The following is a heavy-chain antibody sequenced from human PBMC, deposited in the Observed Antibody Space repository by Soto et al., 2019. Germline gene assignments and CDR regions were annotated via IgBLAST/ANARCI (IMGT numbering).Heavy chain of an antibody. Sequence: PGGSLRRSSAASGFTFSSYAMHWVRQAPGKGLEWVAVISYDGSNKYYADSVKGRFTISRDNSKNTLYLQMNSLRAEDTAVYYCASDNDDSSGYYPRYCGHGPLVTVS. CDR3: ASDNDDSSGYYPRY. D-gene: IGHD3-22*01. CDR1: GFTFSSYA. J-gene: IGHJ4*01. CDR2: ISYDGSNK. V-gene: IGHV3-30-3*01.